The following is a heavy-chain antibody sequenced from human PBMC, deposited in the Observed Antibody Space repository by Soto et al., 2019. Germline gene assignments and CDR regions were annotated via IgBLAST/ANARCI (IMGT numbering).Heavy chain of an antibody. Sequence: VRLVESGGGVVQPGTSLRLSCAASGFNFRTYGMHWARQAPGKGLEWVALISYDGSSKYYADSVKGRLTISRDNSKNTFYLQWNSLGGEDTAVYYRAGGWNFLGFWGQGTPGPVSS. D-gene: IGHD1-1*01. CDR2: ISYDGSSK. V-gene: IGHV3-30*03. J-gene: IGHJ4*02. CDR1: GFNFRTYG. CDR3: AGGWNFLGF.